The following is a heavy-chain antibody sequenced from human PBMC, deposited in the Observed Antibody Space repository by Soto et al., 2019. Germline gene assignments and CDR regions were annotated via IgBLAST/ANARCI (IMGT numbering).Heavy chain of an antibody. D-gene: IGHD2-2*01. CDR2: ISAYNGNT. V-gene: IGHV1-18*01. J-gene: IGHJ6*03. CDR1: GYTFTSYG. Sequence: QVQLVQSGAEVKKPGASVKVSCKASGYTFTSYGISWVRQAPGQGLEWMGWISAYNGNTNYAQKLQGRVTMTTATSTSTAYMELRSLRSDDTAVYYCARNHCSSTSCYAPYYYYYYMDVWGKGTTVTVSS. CDR3: ARNHCSSTSCYAPYYYYYYMDV.